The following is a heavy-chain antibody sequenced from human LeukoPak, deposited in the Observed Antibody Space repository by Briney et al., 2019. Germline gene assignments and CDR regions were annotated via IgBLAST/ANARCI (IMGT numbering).Heavy chain of an antibody. D-gene: IGHD3-3*01. V-gene: IGHV3-48*01. CDR1: GLTFSSYN. J-gene: IGHJ3*02. CDR3: ARDPAITIFGVVIPEAFDI. Sequence: GGSLRLSCAASGLTFSSYNMKWVRQAPGKGLEWVSYISSSSSTIYYADSVKGRFTISRDNAKNSLYLQMNSLRAEDTAVYYCARDPAITIFGVVIPEAFDIWGQGTMVTVSS. CDR2: ISSSSSTI.